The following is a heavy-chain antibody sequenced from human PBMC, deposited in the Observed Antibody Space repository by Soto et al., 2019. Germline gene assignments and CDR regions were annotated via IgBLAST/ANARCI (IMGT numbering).Heavy chain of an antibody. Sequence: GGSLRLSCAASGFTFSSNAMSWVRQAPGKGLEWVSVISGSGDFTFYADSVKGRFTISRDNSKNTLYLQMNTLRAEDTAVYYCAKTKNDIIDYWGQGTLVTVSS. CDR2: ISGSGDFT. V-gene: IGHV3-23*01. D-gene: IGHD3-9*01. CDR1: GFTFSSNA. J-gene: IGHJ4*02. CDR3: AKTKNDIIDY.